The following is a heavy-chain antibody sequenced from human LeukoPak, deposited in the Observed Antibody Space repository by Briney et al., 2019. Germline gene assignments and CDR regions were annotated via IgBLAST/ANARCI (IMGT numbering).Heavy chain of an antibody. Sequence: SQTLSLTCAISGDIVSSNSVTWNWIRQSPSRGLEWLGRTYYRSTWYNDYAVSVRGRITVNPDTSKNQFSLHLNSVTPEDTAVYYCVSFYETYWGRGTLVTVSS. CDR3: VSFYETY. D-gene: IGHD2/OR15-2a*01. J-gene: IGHJ4*02. CDR2: TYYRSTWYN. V-gene: IGHV6-1*01. CDR1: GDIVSSNSVT.